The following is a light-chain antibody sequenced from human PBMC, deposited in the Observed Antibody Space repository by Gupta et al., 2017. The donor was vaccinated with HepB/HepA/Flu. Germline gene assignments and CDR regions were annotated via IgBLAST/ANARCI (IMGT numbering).Light chain of an antibody. CDR1: SSDVGGYNY. V-gene: IGLV2-14*03. J-gene: IGLJ2*01. CDR3: SSYTSSSTPYVV. CDR2: DVS. Sequence: QSALTQPASVSESPGQSITISCSGTSSDVGGYNYVPWYQQHPGKAPNLMIYDVSNRPSGVSKRFSGSKSGNTATLTITGLQAEDEADYYCSSYTSSSTPYVVFGGGTKLTVL.